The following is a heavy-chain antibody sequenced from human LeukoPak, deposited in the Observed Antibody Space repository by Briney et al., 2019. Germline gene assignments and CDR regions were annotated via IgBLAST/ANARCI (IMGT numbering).Heavy chain of an antibody. CDR2: ISSSGSYI. D-gene: IGHD5-18*01. J-gene: IGHJ4*02. CDR3: ARRATTERGHSYGLDF. CDR1: GFTFSTYE. V-gene: IGHV3-21*01. Sequence: GGSLRLSCAASGFTFSTYEMNWVRQAPGKGLEWVSSISSSGSYIYYADSLTGRFTISRDNAKNSLYLQMNSLRAEDTAMYYCARRATTERGHSYGLDFWGQGTLVTVSS.